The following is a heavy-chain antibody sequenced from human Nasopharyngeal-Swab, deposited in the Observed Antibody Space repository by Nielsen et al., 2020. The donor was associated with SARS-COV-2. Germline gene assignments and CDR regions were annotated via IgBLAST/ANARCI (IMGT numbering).Heavy chain of an antibody. CDR2: ISGSGGST. V-gene: IGHV3-23*01. J-gene: IGHJ4*02. CDR3: AKGASSGWNYFDY. Sequence: ESLKISCAASGFTFSSYAMSWVRQAPGKGLEWVSAISGSGGSTYYADSVKGQFTISRDNSKNTLYLQMNSLRAEDTAVYYCAKGASSGWNYFDYWGQGTLVTVSS. D-gene: IGHD6-19*01. CDR1: GFTFSSYA.